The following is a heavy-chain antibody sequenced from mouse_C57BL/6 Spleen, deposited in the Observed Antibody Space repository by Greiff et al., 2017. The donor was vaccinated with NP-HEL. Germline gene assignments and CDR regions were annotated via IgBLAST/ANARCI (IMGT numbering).Heavy chain of an antibody. CDR3: VRGAVLYYDYFDY. V-gene: IGHV10-1*01. J-gene: IGHJ2*01. Sequence: VKDRFTISRDDSESMLYLQMNNLKTEDTAMYYCVRGAVLYYDYFDYWGQGTTLTVSS. D-gene: IGHD2-1*01.